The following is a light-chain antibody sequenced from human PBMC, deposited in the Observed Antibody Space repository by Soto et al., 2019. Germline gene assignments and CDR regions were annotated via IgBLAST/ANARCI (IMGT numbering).Light chain of an antibody. J-gene: IGKJ1*01. CDR3: QQYGSSPVT. V-gene: IGKV3-20*01. CDR2: GAS. Sequence: EIVLTQSPGTLSLSPGERATLSCRASQSVSRSYLAWYQRKPGQAPRLLIYGASSRATGIPDRFSGSGSGTDFTLTISRLEPEDFAVYYCQQYGSSPVTFGQGTKVEIK. CDR1: QSVSRSY.